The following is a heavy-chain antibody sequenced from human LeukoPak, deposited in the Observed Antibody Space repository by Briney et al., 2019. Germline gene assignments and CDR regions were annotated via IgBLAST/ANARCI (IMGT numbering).Heavy chain of an antibody. V-gene: IGHV3-64*04. CDR3: ARDSGLAAAGTFNC. J-gene: IGHJ4*02. CDR1: GFTFSSYA. CDR2: ISSNGGST. Sequence: GGSLRLSCSASGFTFSSYAMHWVRQAPGKGLEYVSAISSNGGSTYYADSVKGRFTISRDNAKNSLFLQMNSLRAEDTAIYYCARDSGLAAAGTFNCWGQGTLVTVSS. D-gene: IGHD6-13*01.